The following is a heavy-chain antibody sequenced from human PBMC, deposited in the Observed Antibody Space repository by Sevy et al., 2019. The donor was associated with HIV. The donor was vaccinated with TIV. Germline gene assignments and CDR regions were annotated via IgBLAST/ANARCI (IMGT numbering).Heavy chain of an antibody. V-gene: IGHV4-39*01. CDR3: ARRGYSNYYDSSGYWKNWFDP. J-gene: IGHJ5*02. CDR2: IYYSGST. D-gene: IGHD3-22*01. CDR1: GGSISSSSYY. Sequence: SETLSLTCTVSGGSISSSSYYWGWIRQPPGKGLEWIGSIYYSGSTYYNPSHKSRVTISVDTSMNQFSLKLSFVTAADTAVYYCARRGYSNYYDSSGYWKNWFDPWGQGTLVTVSS.